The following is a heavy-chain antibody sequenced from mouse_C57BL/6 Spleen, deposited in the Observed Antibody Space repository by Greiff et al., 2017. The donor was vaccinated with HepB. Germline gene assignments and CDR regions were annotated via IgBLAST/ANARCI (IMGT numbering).Heavy chain of an antibody. J-gene: IGHJ2*01. V-gene: IGHV1-26*01. CDR2: INPNNGGT. Sequence: EVQLQQSGPELVKPGASVKISCKASGYTFTDYYMNWVKQSHGKSLEWIGDINPNNGGTSYNQKFKGKATLTVDKSSSTAYMELRSLTSEDSAVYYCANGYYGPFDYWGQGTTLTVSS. D-gene: IGHD1-1*01. CDR3: ANGYYGPFDY. CDR1: GYTFTDYY.